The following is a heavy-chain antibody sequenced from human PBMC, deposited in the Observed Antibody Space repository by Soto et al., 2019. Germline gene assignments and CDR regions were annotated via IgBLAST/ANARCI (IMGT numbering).Heavy chain of an antibody. V-gene: IGHV4-31*03. D-gene: IGHD3-22*01. CDR2: IFHTGTT. CDR1: GASLTRGGYY. J-gene: IGHJ3*01. CDR3: ARGSGYDSNGRFLAAFDV. Sequence: QVQLQESGPGLAKPSQTLSLNCPVSGASLTRGGYYWTWIRHVPGKALEWIGYIFHTGTTFYNPSLLRRVVMSIEKSDNQFAHNLRSVTAADAAVDYYARGSGYDSNGRFLAAFDVWGQGTMVTVSS.